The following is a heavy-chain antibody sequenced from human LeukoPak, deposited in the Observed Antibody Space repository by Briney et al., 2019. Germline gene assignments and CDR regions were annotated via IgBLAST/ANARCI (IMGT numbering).Heavy chain of an antibody. J-gene: IGHJ3*02. V-gene: IGHV4-4*07. CDR1: GGSISSYY. CDR2: IYTSGST. CDR3: ARDLEYYDYVWGSYRSVPDAFDI. Sequence: PSETLSLTCTVSGGSISSYYWSWIRQPAGKGLEWIGRIYTSGSTNYNPSLKSRVTMSVDTSKNQFSLKLSSVTAADTAVYYCARDLEYYDYVWGSYRSVPDAFDIWGQGTMVTVSS. D-gene: IGHD3-16*02.